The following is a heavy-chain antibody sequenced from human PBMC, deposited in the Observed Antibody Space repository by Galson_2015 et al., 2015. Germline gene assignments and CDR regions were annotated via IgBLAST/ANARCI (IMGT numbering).Heavy chain of an antibody. CDR1: GFTFSSYW. Sequence: SLRLSCAASGFTFSSYWMSWVRQAPGKGLEWVANIKQDGSEKYYVDSVKGRFTISRDNAKNSLYPQMNSLRAEDTAVYYCARDQRDTGDYADFDYWGQGTLVTVSS. CDR3: ARDQRDTGDYADFDY. J-gene: IGHJ4*02. D-gene: IGHD4-17*01. V-gene: IGHV3-7*05. CDR2: IKQDGSEK.